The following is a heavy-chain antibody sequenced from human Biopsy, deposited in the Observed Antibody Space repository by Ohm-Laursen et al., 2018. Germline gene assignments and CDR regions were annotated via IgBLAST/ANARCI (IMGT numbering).Heavy chain of an antibody. CDR2: INCKTGAT. Sequence: VASVKVSCKASSYTFTDYNMHWMRQAPGQGLEWLGYINCKTGATNYAQKFQGTVTMTRDTSISTAYLALGSLRSADTAIYYCARDPLNGHKHFDYWGQGSLVTVSS. CDR1: SYTFTDYN. J-gene: IGHJ4*02. V-gene: IGHV1-2*02. D-gene: IGHD2-8*01. CDR3: ARDPLNGHKHFDY.